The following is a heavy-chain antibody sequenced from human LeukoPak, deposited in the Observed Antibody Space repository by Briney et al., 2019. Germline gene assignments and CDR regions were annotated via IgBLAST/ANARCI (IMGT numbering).Heavy chain of an antibody. J-gene: IGHJ4*02. D-gene: IGHD6-19*01. CDR1: GFTFSSYW. CDR2: IKQDGSEK. Sequence: GGSLRLSCAASGFTFSSYWMSWVRQAPGKGLEWVANIKQDGSEKYYVDSVKGRFTISRDNAKNSLYLQMNSLRAEDTAVYYCARDSRGGWYDPIDYWGQGTLVTVSS. CDR3: ARDSRGGWYDPIDY. V-gene: IGHV3-7*01.